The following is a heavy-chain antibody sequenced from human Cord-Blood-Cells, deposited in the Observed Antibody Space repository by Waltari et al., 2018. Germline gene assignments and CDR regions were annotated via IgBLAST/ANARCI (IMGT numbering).Heavy chain of an antibody. CDR1: GGSFSGYY. V-gene: IGHV4-34*01. Sequence: QVQLQQWGAGRLKASETLSLTCAVYGGSFSGYYWSWLRQPPGKGLEWIGEINHIGITNYNPHLKSRVTISVDTSKNQFSLKLSSVTAADTAVYYCARRKKTYSSSWYWFDPWGQGTLVTVSS. D-gene: IGHD6-13*01. CDR2: INHIGIT. J-gene: IGHJ5*02. CDR3: ARRKKTYSSSWYWFDP.